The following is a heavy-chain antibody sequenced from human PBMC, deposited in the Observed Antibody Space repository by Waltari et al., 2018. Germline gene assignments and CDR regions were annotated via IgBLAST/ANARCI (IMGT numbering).Heavy chain of an antibody. J-gene: IGHJ5*02. Sequence: QVQLVESGGDVVQPGRSLRVSCGASGFTFSVYSMHWVRQAPGKGLEWVALISATGSNAQYADSVKGRFTISRANSDNTLSLQMNSLRVEDTAVYYCARGGRRGDAGPNLNSWGQGTLVTVSS. CDR3: ARGGRRGDAGPNLNS. CDR1: GFTFSVYS. CDR2: ISATGSNA. V-gene: IGHV3-30-3*01. D-gene: IGHD3-10*01.